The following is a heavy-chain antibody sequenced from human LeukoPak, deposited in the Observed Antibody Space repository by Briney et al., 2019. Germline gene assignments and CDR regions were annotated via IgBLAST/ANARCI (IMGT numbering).Heavy chain of an antibody. J-gene: IGHJ4*02. V-gene: IGHV4-31*03. CDR2: ISHSGNT. CDR3: AREGYYYDSSGPIDY. Sequence: SEALSLTCTVSGGSISSAPYYWSWIRQRPGKGLEWMGYISHSGNTYYNPSLKSRLNISADTSRNQFSLKLRSVTAADTALYFCAREGYYYDSSGPIDYWGQGTRVTVSS. CDR1: GGSISSAPYY. D-gene: IGHD3-22*01.